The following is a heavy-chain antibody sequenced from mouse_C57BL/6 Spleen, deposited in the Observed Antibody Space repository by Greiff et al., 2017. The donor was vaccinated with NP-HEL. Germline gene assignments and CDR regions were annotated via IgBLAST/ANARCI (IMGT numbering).Heavy chain of an antibody. CDR1: GFTFTDYY. D-gene: IGHD1-1*01. V-gene: IGHV7-3*01. CDR2: IRNKANGYTT. CDR3: ASLHYYASSYCWYFDV. Sequence: EVQLVESGGGLVQPGGSLSLSCAASGFTFTDYYMSWVRQPPGKALEWLGFIRNKANGYTTEYSASVKGRFTISSDNSQSILNLQMNALRAEDSATYYYASLHYYASSYCWYFDVWGTGTTVTVSS. J-gene: IGHJ1*03.